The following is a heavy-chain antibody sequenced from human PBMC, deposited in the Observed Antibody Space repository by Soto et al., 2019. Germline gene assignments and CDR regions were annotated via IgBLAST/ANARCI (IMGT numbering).Heavy chain of an antibody. Sequence: ASVKVSCKASGGTFSNYAVSWVRQAPGHGLQWMGGIIPLFGTPDYAQTFQGRVTISADTSTGTAYMELSSLRSDDTAVYYCARTPFEIASAGTYYFDYWGQGNLVTVSS. V-gene: IGHV1-69*06. CDR3: ARTPFEIASAGTYYFDY. CDR2: IIPLFGTP. J-gene: IGHJ4*02. CDR1: GGTFSNYA. D-gene: IGHD6-13*01.